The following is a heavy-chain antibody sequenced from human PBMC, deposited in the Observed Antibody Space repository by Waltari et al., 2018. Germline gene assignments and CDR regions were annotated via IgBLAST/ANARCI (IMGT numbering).Heavy chain of an antibody. CDR2: INQGSSVQ. CDR3: AKLGYNGWELDY. D-gene: IGHD1-26*01. CDR1: GFSFNAYW. Sequence: EVQLVESGGGLVQPGGSLRLSCAASGFSFNAYWVTWGRQAPGKGLEWVANINQGSSVQYYVDSVKGRFTISRDDSKNFLYLQMNSLRDDDSALYYCAKLGYNGWELDYRGQGTLVTVSS. V-gene: IGHV3-7*01. J-gene: IGHJ4*02.